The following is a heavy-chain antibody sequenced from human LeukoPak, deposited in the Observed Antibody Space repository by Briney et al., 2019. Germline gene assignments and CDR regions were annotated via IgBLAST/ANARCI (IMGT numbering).Heavy chain of an antibody. D-gene: IGHD3-3*01. V-gene: IGHV4-59*12. J-gene: IGHJ5*02. CDR2: IYYSGST. CDR1: GGSISSYY. CDR3: ARGRLRFLEWSPNWFDP. Sequence: SETLSLTCTVSGGSISSYYWSWIRQPPGKGLEWIGYIYYSGSTNYNPSLKSRVTISVDTSKNQFSLKLSSVTAADTAVYYCARGRLRFLEWSPNWFDPWGQGTLVTVSS.